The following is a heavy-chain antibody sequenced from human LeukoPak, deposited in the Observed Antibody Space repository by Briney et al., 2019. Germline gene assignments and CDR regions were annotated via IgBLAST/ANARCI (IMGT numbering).Heavy chain of an antibody. CDR3: ARTVGVVPAAIGFDP. Sequence: SETLSLTCTVSGGSISSGDYYWSCIRQPPGKGLEWIGYIYYSGSTYYNPSLKSRVTISVDTSKNQFSLKLSSVTAADTAVYYCARTVGVVPAAIGFDPWGQGTLVTVSS. CDR2: IYYSGST. CDR1: GGSISSGDYY. V-gene: IGHV4-30-4*01. J-gene: IGHJ5*02. D-gene: IGHD2-2*01.